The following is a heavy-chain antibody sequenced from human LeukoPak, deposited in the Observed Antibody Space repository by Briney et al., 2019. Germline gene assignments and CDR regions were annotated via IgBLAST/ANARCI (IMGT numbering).Heavy chain of an antibody. D-gene: IGHD5-18*01. CDR2: IVVGSGNT. CDR1: GFTFTSSA. Sequence: GTSVKVSCKASGFTFTSSAMQWVRQARGQRLEWIGWIVVGSGNTNCAQKFQERVTITRDMSTSTAYMELSSLRSEDTAVYYCAAGIQLWYRQAGDAFDIWGQGTMVTVSS. V-gene: IGHV1-58*02. CDR3: AAGIQLWYRQAGDAFDI. J-gene: IGHJ3*02.